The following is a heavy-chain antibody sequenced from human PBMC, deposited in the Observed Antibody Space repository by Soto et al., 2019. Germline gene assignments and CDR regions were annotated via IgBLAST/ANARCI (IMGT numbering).Heavy chain of an antibody. Sequence: QITLKESGPTLVKPTQTLTLTCTFSGFSLSTNGVGVGWIRQPPGKALEWLALIYWDDSKEYSPSLKSRLTITKDTSRNQLVITMTNMDPVDTATYYWAKKGGGDYILGYWGQGTLVTVSS. CDR3: AKKGGGDYILGY. D-gene: IGHD4-17*01. V-gene: IGHV2-5*02. CDR2: IYWDDSK. J-gene: IGHJ4*02. CDR1: GFSLSTNGVG.